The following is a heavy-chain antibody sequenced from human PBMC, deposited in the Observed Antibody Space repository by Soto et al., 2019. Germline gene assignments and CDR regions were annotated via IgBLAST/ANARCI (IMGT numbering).Heavy chain of an antibody. D-gene: IGHD3-22*01. CDR1: GGSISSYY. CDR3: ARGDYYDSSGYYPDY. J-gene: IGHJ4*02. CDR2: IYYSGST. V-gene: IGHV4-59*01. Sequence: LETLSLTCTVSGGSISSYYWSWIRQPPGKGLEWIGYIYYSGSTNYNPSLKSRVTISVDTSKNQFSLKLSSVTAADTAVYYCARGDYYDSSGYYPDYWGQGTLVTVSS.